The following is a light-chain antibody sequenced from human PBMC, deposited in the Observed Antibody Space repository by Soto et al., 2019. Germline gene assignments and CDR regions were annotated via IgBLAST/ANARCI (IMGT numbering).Light chain of an antibody. V-gene: IGKV1-39*01. J-gene: IGKJ4*01. CDR3: QQSYSTPLT. CDR2: AAS. Sequence: DIQMTQSPSSLSASVGDRVTITCRASQSISSHLNWYQQKPGKAPNLLIYAASSLQSGVPSRLSGSGSGTDFTLTISSLQPEYFATYYCQQSYSTPLTFGGGTKVEVK. CDR1: QSISSH.